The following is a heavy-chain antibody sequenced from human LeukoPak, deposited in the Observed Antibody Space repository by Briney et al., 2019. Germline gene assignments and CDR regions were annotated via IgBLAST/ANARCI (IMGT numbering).Heavy chain of an antibody. CDR2: IYYSGST. CDR3: ARTNLWAGFRFDP. J-gene: IGHJ5*02. V-gene: IGHV4-59*01. D-gene: IGHD3/OR15-3a*01. CDR1: GVSISSYY. Sequence: SETLSLTCTVSGVSISSYYWSWIRQPPGKGLEWIGYIYYSGSTNYNPSLKSRVTISVDTSKNQFSLKLSSVTAADTAVYYCARTNLWAGFRFDPWGQGTLVTVSS.